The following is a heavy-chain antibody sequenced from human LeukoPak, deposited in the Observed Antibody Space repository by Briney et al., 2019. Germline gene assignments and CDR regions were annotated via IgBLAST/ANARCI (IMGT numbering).Heavy chain of an antibody. Sequence: GGPLRPSCAASGFTFSSYGMSWVRQAPGKGLEWVAAIIGSGGSTYYADSVKGRFTISRDNSKNTLYLQMNSLRAEDTAIYYCAKDFFALRYFDWLLSAAFDIWGQGTMVTVSS. CDR2: IIGSGGST. D-gene: IGHD3-9*01. CDR3: AKDFFALRYFDWLLSAAFDI. J-gene: IGHJ3*02. CDR1: GFTFSSYG. V-gene: IGHV3-23*01.